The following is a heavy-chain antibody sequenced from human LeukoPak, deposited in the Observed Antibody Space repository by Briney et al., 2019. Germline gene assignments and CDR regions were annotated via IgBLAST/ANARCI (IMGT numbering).Heavy chain of an antibody. V-gene: IGHV1-46*01. CDR3: ARVPLDWAPFDY. Sequence: ASVTVSCKASGYTFTSYYLDWVRQTPGKGLEWMGIINCGGGSPTYSQTFQGRVTLTKDTSTSTVYMELSSLTLDDTAVYYCARVPLDWAPFDYWGQGTPVTVSS. CDR1: GYTFTSYY. J-gene: IGHJ4*02. D-gene: IGHD3/OR15-3a*01. CDR2: INCGGGSP.